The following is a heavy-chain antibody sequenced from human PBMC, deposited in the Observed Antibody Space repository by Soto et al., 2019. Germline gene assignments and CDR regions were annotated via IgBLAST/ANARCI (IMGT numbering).Heavy chain of an antibody. D-gene: IGHD1-1*01. V-gene: IGHV1-18*01. CDR1: GYTFTSYG. CDR3: ARGRYGDY. J-gene: IGHJ4*02. Sequence: QVHPVQSGAEVKKPGASVKVSCKGSGYTFTSYGMTWVRQAPGQGLEWMGWISAHNGNTDYAQKLQGRVTVTRDTSTSTAYMELRSLRSDDTAVYYCARGRYGDYWGQGALVTVSS. CDR2: ISAHNGNT.